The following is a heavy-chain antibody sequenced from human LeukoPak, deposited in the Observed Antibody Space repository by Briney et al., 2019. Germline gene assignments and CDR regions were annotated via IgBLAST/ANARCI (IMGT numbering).Heavy chain of an antibody. CDR2: IYPGDSDP. Sequence: GESLKISCKGSGYSFSTYWIGWVRQMPGQGLEWMGIIYPGDSDPRYSPSFQGQVTIAVDKSISTAYLQWSSLKASDTAMYYCARVGLSTYHFDYWGQGTLVTVSS. J-gene: IGHJ4*02. CDR3: ARVGLSTYHFDY. V-gene: IGHV5-51*01. D-gene: IGHD3-3*02. CDR1: GYSFSTYW.